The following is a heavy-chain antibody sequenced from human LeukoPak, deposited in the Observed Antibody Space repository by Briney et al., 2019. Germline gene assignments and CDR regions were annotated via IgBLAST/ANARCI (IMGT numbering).Heavy chain of an antibody. J-gene: IGHJ5*02. CDR1: GFTFSSYW. V-gene: IGHV3-7*01. D-gene: IGHD3-22*01. CDR3: ARDQYYYDSSAGWFDP. CDR2: IKQDGSEK. Sequence: GGSLRLSCAASGFTFSSYWMSWVRQAPGKGLEWVANIKQDGSEKYYVDSVKGRFTISRDNAKNSLYLQMNSLRAEDTAVYYCARDQYYYDSSAGWFDPWGQGTLVTVSS.